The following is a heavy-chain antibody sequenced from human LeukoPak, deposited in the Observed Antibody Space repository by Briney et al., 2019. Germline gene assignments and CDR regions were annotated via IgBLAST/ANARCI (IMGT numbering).Heavy chain of an antibody. CDR2: IRSKANSYAT. V-gene: IGHV3-73*01. Sequence: TGGSLRLSCAASGLTFSGSAMHWVRQTSGKGLEWVGRIRSKANSYATAYAASVKGRFTISRDDSKNTAYLQMNSLKSEDTAVYYCARHAASGGSGVDYWGQGTLVTVSS. D-gene: IGHD3-10*01. CDR1: GLTFSGSA. J-gene: IGHJ4*02. CDR3: ARHAASGGSGVDY.